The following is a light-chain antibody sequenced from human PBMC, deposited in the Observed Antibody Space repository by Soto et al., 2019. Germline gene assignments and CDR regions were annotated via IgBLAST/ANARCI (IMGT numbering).Light chain of an antibody. V-gene: IGKV4-1*01. CDR1: QSVLYSSNNKNY. CDR3: QQYYGTPYT. J-gene: IGKJ2*01. CDR2: WAS. Sequence: DIVMTQSPDSLAVSLGERATINCKSSQSVLYSSNNKNYLAWHQQKPGQPPKLLIYWASTRESVVPDRFSGSGSGTDFTLTISSLQAEDVAVYYCQQYYGTPYTFGQGTKLEIK.